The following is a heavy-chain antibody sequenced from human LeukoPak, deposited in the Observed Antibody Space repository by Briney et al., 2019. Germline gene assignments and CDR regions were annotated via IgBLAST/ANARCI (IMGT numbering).Heavy chain of an antibody. D-gene: IGHD1-26*01. J-gene: IGHJ3*02. Sequence: PSETLSLTCTVSGGSISSGDYYWSWIRQPPGKGLEWIGYIYYSGSTYYNPSLKSRVTISVDTSKNQFSLKLSSVTAADTAVYYCARTIDSGSSRYAFDIWGQGTMVTVSS. CDR2: IYYSGST. CDR1: GGSISSGDYY. CDR3: ARTIDSGSSRYAFDI. V-gene: IGHV4-30-4*08.